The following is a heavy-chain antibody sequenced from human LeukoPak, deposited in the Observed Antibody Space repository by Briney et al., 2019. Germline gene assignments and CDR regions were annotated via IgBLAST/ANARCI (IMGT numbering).Heavy chain of an antibody. J-gene: IGHJ4*02. CDR2: ISGSGGST. CDR3: ARRYYDSSGYSHDY. Sequence: GGSLRLSCAASGFTFSSYAMSWVRQAPGKGLEWVSAISGSGGSTYYADSVKGRFTISRDNSKNTLYLQMNSLRAEDTAVYYCARRYYDSSGYSHDYWGQGTLVTVSS. V-gene: IGHV3-23*01. CDR1: GFTFSSYA. D-gene: IGHD3-22*01.